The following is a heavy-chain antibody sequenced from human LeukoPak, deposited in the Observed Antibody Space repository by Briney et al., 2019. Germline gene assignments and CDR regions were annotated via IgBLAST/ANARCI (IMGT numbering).Heavy chain of an antibody. Sequence: SETLSLTCTVSGDPISSYYWSWIRQPAGKGLEWIGRIYTSGSTNYNPSLKSRVTMSVDMSKNQFSLKLSSVTAADTAVYYCARTGGSYYWFDPWGQGTLVTVSS. CDR1: GDPISSYY. V-gene: IGHV4-4*07. CDR2: IYTSGST. D-gene: IGHD1-26*01. J-gene: IGHJ5*02. CDR3: ARTGGSYYWFDP.